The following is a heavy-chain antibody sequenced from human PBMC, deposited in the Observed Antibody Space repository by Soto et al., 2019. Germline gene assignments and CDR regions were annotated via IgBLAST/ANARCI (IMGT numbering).Heavy chain of an antibody. CDR1: GFDFNKYA. Sequence: PGGSLRLSCAAFGFDFNKYAMTWVRQAPGKGLQWVSSITSNGDSTYYADSVKGRFTTSRDNSKNTLYLQMNSLRADDTAVFYCAKDSPPYTTSPFYFDSWGQGTLVTVSS. J-gene: IGHJ4*02. V-gene: IGHV3-23*01. D-gene: IGHD2-2*02. CDR3: AKDSPPYTTSPFYFDS. CDR2: ITSNGDST.